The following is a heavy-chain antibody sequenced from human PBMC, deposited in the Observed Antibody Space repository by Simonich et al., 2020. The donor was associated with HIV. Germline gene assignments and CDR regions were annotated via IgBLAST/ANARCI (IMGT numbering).Heavy chain of an antibody. CDR1: GYFISSGYY. Sequence: QVQLQESGPGLVKPSETLSLTCAVSGYFISSGYYWGWIRQPPGKGLEWIGDIDDSGSPNYRPSLKSRVTISLDTSKNQFSRKRSSVTAADTAVYYCARHSGYADAFDIWGQGTMITVSS. D-gene: IGHD5-12*01. V-gene: IGHV4-38-2*01. CDR2: IDDSGSP. CDR3: ARHSGYADAFDI. J-gene: IGHJ3*02.